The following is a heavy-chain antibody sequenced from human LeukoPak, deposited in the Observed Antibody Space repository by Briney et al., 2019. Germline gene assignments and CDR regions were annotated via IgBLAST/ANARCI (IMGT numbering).Heavy chain of an antibody. V-gene: IGHV3-21*01. J-gene: IGHJ3*02. CDR2: ISSSSSYI. Sequence: GGSLRLSCAASGFTFSSYSMNWVRQAPGEGLEWVSSISSSSSYIYYADSVKGRFTISRDNTKNSLYLQMNSLRAEDTAVYYCARDRPMVSANDAFDIWGQGTMVTVSS. D-gene: IGHD3-10*01. CDR1: GFTFSSYS. CDR3: ARDRPMVSANDAFDI.